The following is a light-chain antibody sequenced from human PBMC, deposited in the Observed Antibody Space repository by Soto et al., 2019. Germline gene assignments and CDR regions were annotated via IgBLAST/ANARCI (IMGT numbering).Light chain of an antibody. CDR1: SSDAGGYNY. J-gene: IGLJ1*01. CDR2: EVS. V-gene: IGLV2-8*01. CDR3: SSYAGSIYV. Sequence: QSALTQPPSASGSPGQSVTFSCTGTSSDAGGYNYVSWYQQHPGKAPKLMIYEVSKRPSGVPDRVSGSKSGNTASQTVSGLQAEDEADYYCSSYAGSIYVFGTGTKVTVL.